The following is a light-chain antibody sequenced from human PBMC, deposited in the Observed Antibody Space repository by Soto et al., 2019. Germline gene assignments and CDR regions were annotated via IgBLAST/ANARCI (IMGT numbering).Light chain of an antibody. V-gene: IGKV1-5*01. Sequence: EIQMTQSPSTLSASVGDRVTITCRASQSISIWLAWYQQKPGKAPKVLIYDASSWAGGVPSRFTGSGSGTEFTLTINSLQPDDFATYYCQQYSVYWTFGQGTKVEIK. CDR1: QSISIW. CDR2: DAS. CDR3: QQYSVYWT. J-gene: IGKJ1*01.